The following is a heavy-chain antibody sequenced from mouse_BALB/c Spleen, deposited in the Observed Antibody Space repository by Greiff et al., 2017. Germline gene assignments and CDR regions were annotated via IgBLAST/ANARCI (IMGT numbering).Heavy chain of an antibody. CDR2: ISSGGSYT. J-gene: IGHJ4*01. CDR1: GFAFSSYD. V-gene: IGHV5-9-1*01. Sequence: EVMLVESGGGLVKPGGSLKLSCAASGFAFSSYDMSWVRQTPEKRLEWVAYISSGGSYTYYPDSVKGRFTISRDNAKNTLYLQMSSLRSEDTAMYYCARSTMITTWAMDYWGQGTSVTVSS. D-gene: IGHD2-4*01. CDR3: ARSTMITTWAMDY.